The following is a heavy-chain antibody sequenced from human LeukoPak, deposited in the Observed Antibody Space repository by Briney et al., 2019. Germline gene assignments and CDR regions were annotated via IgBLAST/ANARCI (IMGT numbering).Heavy chain of an antibody. CDR2: TYYRSKWYN. V-gene: IGHV6-1*01. J-gene: IGHJ3*01. Sequence: QTLSLTCAISADSVSRNSGVWNWIRQSPSRGLEWLGKTYYRSKWYNDYAVSVKSRITINPDTSKNQFSLHLNSVTPEDTAVYYCARSLWGGAFDVWGQGTMVAVSS. CDR3: ARSLWGGAFDV. D-gene: IGHD3-16*01. CDR1: ADSVSRNSGV.